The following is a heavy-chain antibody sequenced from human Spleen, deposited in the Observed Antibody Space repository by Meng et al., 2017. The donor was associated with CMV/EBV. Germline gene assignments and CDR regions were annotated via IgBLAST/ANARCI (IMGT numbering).Heavy chain of an antibody. J-gene: IGHJ5*02. Sequence: ISGDSVSTNPATWNWIRLSPSRGIEWLGRTYYNTKWDNDYAESVRGRITINADTSKNHFSLQLNSVTPEDTALYYCAREVGLNWFDPWGQGTLVTVSS. D-gene: IGHD1-26*01. CDR2: TYYNTKWDN. CDR3: AREVGLNWFDP. V-gene: IGHV6-1*01. CDR1: GDSVSTNPAT.